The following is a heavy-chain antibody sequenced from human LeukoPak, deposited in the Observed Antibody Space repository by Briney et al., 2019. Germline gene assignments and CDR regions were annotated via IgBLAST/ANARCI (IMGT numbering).Heavy chain of an antibody. J-gene: IGHJ4*02. V-gene: IGHV4-59*01. D-gene: IGHD6-13*01. CDR1: GGSISSYY. CDR3: ARRYEARGYSSSWYYFDY. Sequence: PSKTLSLTCAVYGGSISSYYWSWIRQPPGKGLEWIGYIYYSGSTNYNPSLKSRVTISVDTSKNQFSLKLSSVTAADTAVYYCARRYEARGYSSSWYYFDYWGQGTLVTVSS. CDR2: IYYSGST.